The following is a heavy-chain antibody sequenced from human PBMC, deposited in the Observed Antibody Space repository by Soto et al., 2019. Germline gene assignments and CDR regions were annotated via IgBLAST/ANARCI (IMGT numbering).Heavy chain of an antibody. J-gene: IGHJ4*02. V-gene: IGHV3-23*01. Sequence: EVQLLESGGGLVQRGGSQRLSCAGSGFTFSSYAMSWVRQAPGKGLEWVSAISGSGGSTYYADSVKGRFTISRDNSKNTLYLQMNGLRAEDTAVYYCAKEIAYYGSGSFDYWGQGTLVTVSS. CDR2: ISGSGGST. CDR3: AKEIAYYGSGSFDY. CDR1: GFTFSSYA. D-gene: IGHD3-10*01.